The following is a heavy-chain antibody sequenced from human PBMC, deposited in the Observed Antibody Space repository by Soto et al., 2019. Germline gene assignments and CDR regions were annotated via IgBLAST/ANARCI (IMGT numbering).Heavy chain of an antibody. J-gene: IGHJ6*02. CDR1: GYTFSSYW. V-gene: IGHV5-51*01. CDR2: IFPRDFDT. CDR3: ARAPGYCSSTSCRPTYGMDV. Sequence: GESLKISCQGSGYTFSSYWIAWVRQMPGKGLEWMGIIFPRDFDTRYSPSFQGQVTISADKSISTAYLQWSSLKASDTAMYYCARAPGYCSSTSCRPTYGMDVWGQGTTVTVSS. D-gene: IGHD2-2*03.